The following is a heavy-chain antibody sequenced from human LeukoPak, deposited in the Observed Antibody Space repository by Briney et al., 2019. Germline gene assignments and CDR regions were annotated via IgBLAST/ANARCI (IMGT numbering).Heavy chain of an antibody. CDR2: VNPDSGAT. CDR3: ARDFAAVGSHNWFDP. J-gene: IGHJ5*02. D-gene: IGHD6-19*01. Sequence: ASVKVSCKASGSSFTGYYIHWVRQAPGQGLEWMGWVNPDSGATRNAQKFQGRVTVTRDTSISTAFMELSSLTSDDTAVYYCARDFAAVGSHNWFDPWGQGTLVTVSS. V-gene: IGHV1-2*02. CDR1: GSSFTGYY.